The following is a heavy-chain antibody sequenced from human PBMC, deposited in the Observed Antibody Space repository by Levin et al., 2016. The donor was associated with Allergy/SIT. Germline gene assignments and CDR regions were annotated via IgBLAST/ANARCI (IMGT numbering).Heavy chain of an antibody. Sequence: WIRQPPGKGLEWVSSISSSSSYIYYADSVKGRFTISRDNAKNSLYLQMNSLRAEDTAVYYCIIEPDTAMVTGWFDPWGQGTLVTVSS. D-gene: IGHD5-18*01. CDR3: IIEPDTAMVTGWFDP. V-gene: IGHV3-21*01. J-gene: IGHJ5*02. CDR2: ISSSSSYI.